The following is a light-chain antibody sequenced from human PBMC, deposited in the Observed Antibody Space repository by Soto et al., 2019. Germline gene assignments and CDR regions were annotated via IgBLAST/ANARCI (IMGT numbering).Light chain of an antibody. CDR2: GAS. CDR3: HQYGGSPPWT. J-gene: IGKJ1*01. Sequence: EIVLTQSPGTLSLSPGERATLSCRASQSVSSRYLAWYQQKPGQAPRLLIYGASSRATGIPDRFSGSGSGTDFTLTISRLEPEDFAVYYCHQYGGSPPWTFGQGTKVEIK. CDR1: QSVSSRY. V-gene: IGKV3-20*01.